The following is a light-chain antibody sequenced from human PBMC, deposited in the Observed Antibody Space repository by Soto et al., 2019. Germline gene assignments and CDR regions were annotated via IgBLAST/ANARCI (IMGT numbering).Light chain of an antibody. CDR3: QQRSSWPLT. J-gene: IGKJ4*02. Sequence: EIVLTPSPATLSLSPVERATLSCRASPSLSKSLVWYQQTPGQAPRLLIDGASNRATGIPARFSGSGSGTDFTLTISSLEPEDCAVYFCQQRSSWPLTFGGGTKVDIK. V-gene: IGKV3-11*01. CDR2: GAS. CDR1: PSLSKS.